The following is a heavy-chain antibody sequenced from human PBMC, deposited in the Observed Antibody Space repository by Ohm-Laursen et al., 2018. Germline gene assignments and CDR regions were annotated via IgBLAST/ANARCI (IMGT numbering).Heavy chain of an antibody. Sequence: GSLRLSCTASGFTFSSYAMSWVRQAPGKGLEWVSAISGSGGSTYYADSVKGRFTISRDNSKNMLYLQMNSLRAEDTAVYYCAKTGLFLKAAAVPFDYWGQGTLVTVSS. CDR3: AKTGLFLKAAAVPFDY. V-gene: IGHV3-23*01. J-gene: IGHJ4*02. CDR2: ISGSGGST. CDR1: GFTFSSYA. D-gene: IGHD6-13*01.